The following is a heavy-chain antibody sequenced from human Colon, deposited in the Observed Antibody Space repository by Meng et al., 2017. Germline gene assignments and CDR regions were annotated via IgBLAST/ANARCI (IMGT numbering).Heavy chain of an antibody. Sequence: SETLSLTCTVSDYSTSSSYYWGWVRQSPGKGLEYIGGISHSGNTYYNPSLKSRVTISKDTSKNQLSLGLSSVTAADTAIYYCARCDVGLPFDYWGPGTVVTVSS. CDR1: DYSTSSSYY. D-gene: IGHD1-26*01. J-gene: IGHJ4*02. CDR3: ARCDVGLPFDY. CDR2: ISHSGNT. V-gene: IGHV4-38-2*02.